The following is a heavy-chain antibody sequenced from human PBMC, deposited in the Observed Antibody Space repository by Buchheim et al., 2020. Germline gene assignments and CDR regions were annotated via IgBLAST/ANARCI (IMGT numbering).Heavy chain of an antibody. CDR2: INSDGIST. CDR1: GFTFSDLW. D-gene: IGHD1-1*01. V-gene: IGHV3-74*01. CDR3: ARDPLLNGGTLDY. J-gene: IGHJ4*02. Sequence: EVQLVESGGGLVQPGGSLRLSCAASGFTFSDLWMHWVRQTPGKGLMWVSRINSDGISTIYGESVKGRFTVSRDNAKNTLYLQMNSLRAEDTGVYYCARDPLLNGGTLDYWGQGT.